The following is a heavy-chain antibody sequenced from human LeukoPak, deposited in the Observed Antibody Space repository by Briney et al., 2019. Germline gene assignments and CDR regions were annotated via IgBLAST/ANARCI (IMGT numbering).Heavy chain of an antibody. V-gene: IGHV3-48*03. CDR3: AKGQFQTYCSGGSCYVFFDY. J-gene: IGHJ4*02. CDR1: GFTFSSYE. D-gene: IGHD2-15*01. CDR2: ISSSGSTI. Sequence: GGSLRLSCAASGFTFSSYEMNWVRQAPGKGLEWVSYISSSGSTIYYADSVKGRFTISRDNSKNTLYLQMNSLRAEDTAVYYCAKGQFQTYCSGGSCYVFFDYWGQGTLVTVSS.